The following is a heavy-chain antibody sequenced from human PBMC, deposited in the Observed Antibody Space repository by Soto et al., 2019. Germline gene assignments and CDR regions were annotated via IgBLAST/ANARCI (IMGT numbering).Heavy chain of an antibody. V-gene: IGHV5-51*01. CDR2: FYLGDSDT. Sequence: PGESLKISCKGSGYSFTSYWIGWVRQMPGKDLEWMGFFYLGDSDTRYSPSFQGQVTISADKSISTAYLQWSSLKASDTAMYYCAGGGVRGVITRTRDYYGMDVWGQGTTVTVS. J-gene: IGHJ6*02. CDR3: AGGGVRGVITRTRDYYGMDV. D-gene: IGHD3-10*01. CDR1: GYSFTSYW.